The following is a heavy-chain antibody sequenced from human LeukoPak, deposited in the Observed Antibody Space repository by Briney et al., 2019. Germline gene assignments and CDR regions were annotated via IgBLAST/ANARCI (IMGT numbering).Heavy chain of an antibody. Sequence: GGSLRLSCAASGFTFSDYYMSWIRQAPGKGLEWVSYISSSGSAIYYADSVKGRYTISRDNAKNSLYLQMNSLRAEDTAVYYCARDGDYYGSGSYYNWGQGTLVTVSS. J-gene: IGHJ4*02. V-gene: IGHV3-11*01. D-gene: IGHD3-10*01. CDR1: GFTFSDYY. CDR2: ISSSGSAI. CDR3: ARDGDYYGSGSYYN.